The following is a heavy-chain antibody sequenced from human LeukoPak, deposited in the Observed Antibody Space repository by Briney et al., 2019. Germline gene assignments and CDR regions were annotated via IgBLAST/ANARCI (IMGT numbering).Heavy chain of an antibody. D-gene: IGHD3-22*01. CDR3: ARGGSSGNGDY. CDR2: INRDGSEK. Sequence: GGSQRLSCAASGFTLSSYWMSWVRQAPGKGLEWVANINRDGSEKYYVDSVKGRFTISRDNAKNSLYLQMNSLRAEDTAVYYCARGGSSGNGDYWGQGTLVTVSS. CDR1: GFTLSSYW. J-gene: IGHJ4*02. V-gene: IGHV3-7*02.